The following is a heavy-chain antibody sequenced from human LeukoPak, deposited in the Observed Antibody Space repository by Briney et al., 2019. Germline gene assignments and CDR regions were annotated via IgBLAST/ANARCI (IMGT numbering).Heavy chain of an antibody. CDR1: GYTFTSYG. CDR3: ARDFAVVYYGSGNLDY. Sequence: ASVKVSCKASGYTFTSYGISWVRQAPGQGLEWMGWISAYNGNTNYAQKLQGRVTMTTDTSTSTAYMELRSLRSDDTAAYYCARDFAVVYYGSGNLDYWGQGTLVTVSS. D-gene: IGHD3-10*01. J-gene: IGHJ4*02. V-gene: IGHV1-18*01. CDR2: ISAYNGNT.